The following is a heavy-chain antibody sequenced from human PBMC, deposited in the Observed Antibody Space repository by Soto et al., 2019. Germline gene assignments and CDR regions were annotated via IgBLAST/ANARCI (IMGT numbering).Heavy chain of an antibody. CDR1: GGSISSYY. D-gene: IGHD2-2*01. J-gene: IGHJ4*02. V-gene: IGHV4-59*01. CDR2: IYYSGST. Sequence: ETLSLTCTVSGGSISSYYWSWIRQPPGKGLEWIGYIYYSGSTNYNPSLKSRVTISVDTSKNQFSLKLSSVTAADTAVYYCARDSAYHGPWGQGTLVTVSS. CDR3: ARDSAYHGP.